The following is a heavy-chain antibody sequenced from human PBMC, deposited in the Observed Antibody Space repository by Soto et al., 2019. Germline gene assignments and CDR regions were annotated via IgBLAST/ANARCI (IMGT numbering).Heavy chain of an antibody. CDR2: IYYSGST. D-gene: IGHD5-18*01. V-gene: IGHV4-59*01. J-gene: IGHJ4*02. Sequence: SETLSLTCTVSGGSISSYYWSWIRQPPGKGLEWIGYIYYSGSTNYNPSLKSRVTISVDTSKNQFSLKLSSVTAADTAVYYCARDNGYRYGYTLDHWGQGTLVTVS. CDR3: ARDNGYRYGYTLDH. CDR1: GGSISSYY.